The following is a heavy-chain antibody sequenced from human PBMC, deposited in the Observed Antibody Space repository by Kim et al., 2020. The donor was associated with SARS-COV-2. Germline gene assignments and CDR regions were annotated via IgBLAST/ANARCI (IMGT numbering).Heavy chain of an antibody. V-gene: IGHV6-1*01. D-gene: IGHD6-19*01. CDR2: N. J-gene: IGHJ4*02. CDR3: AREIRSGWVDY. Sequence: NDYAVSVKSRITINPDASKTQFFLQLNSVTPEDTAVYYCAREIRSGWVDYWGQGTLVTVSS.